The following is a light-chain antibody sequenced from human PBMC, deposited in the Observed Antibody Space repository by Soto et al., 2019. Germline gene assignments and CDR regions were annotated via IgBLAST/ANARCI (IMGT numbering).Light chain of an antibody. CDR2: GNS. CDR1: SSNIGAGYD. V-gene: IGLV1-40*01. CDR3: QSYDSSLSAVV. Sequence: QYVLTQPPSVSGAPGQRVTIYCTGSSSNIGAGYDVHWYQQLPGTAPKLLIYGNSNRPSGVPDRFSGSKSGTSASLAITGLRAENEADYYCQSYDSSLSAVVFGGGTKLTVL. J-gene: IGLJ2*01.